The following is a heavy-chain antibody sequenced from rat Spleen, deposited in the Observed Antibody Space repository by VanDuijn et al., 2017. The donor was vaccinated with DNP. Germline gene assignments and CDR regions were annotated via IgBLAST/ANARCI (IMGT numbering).Heavy chain of an antibody. CDR3: ARPDY. J-gene: IGHJ2*01. V-gene: IGHV3-1*01. Sequence: EVQLQESGSGLVKPSQSLSLTCSVTGYSITSNFWGWIRKFPGNKMEWIGHISFRGSTLYNPSLKSRISITSDTSKNHFSLQLNSVTTEDTATYYCARPDYWGQGVMVTVSS. CDR2: ISFRGST. CDR1: GYSITSNF.